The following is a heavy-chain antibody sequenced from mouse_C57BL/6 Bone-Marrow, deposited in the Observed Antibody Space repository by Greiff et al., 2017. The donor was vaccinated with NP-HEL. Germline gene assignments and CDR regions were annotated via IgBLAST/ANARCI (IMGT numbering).Heavy chain of an antibody. D-gene: IGHD4-1*01. Sequence: EVQLQQSGAELVRPGASVKLSCTASGFNIKDDYMHWVKQRPEQGLEWIGWIDPENGDTEYASKFQGKATITADTSSNTAYLQLSSLTSEDTAVYCCTSRNWGVDYWGQGTTLTVSS. CDR2: IDPENGDT. J-gene: IGHJ2*01. V-gene: IGHV14-4*01. CDR3: TSRNWGVDY. CDR1: GFNIKDDY.